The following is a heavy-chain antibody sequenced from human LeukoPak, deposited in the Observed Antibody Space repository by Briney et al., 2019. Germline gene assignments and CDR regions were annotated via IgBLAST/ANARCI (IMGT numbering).Heavy chain of an antibody. CDR1: EFSLSAYW. J-gene: IGHJ3*01. CDR2: IKKDGSET. CDR3: ARTAGALPFDL. D-gene: IGHD1-26*01. Sequence: GGSLRLSCEASEFSLSAYWMSWVRRVPGKGLEWVANIKKDGSETHYVDSLRGRFTTSRDNAQNSLYLQVNSLKDEDSAMYYCARTAGALPFDLWGQGTMVTVSS. V-gene: IGHV3-7*01.